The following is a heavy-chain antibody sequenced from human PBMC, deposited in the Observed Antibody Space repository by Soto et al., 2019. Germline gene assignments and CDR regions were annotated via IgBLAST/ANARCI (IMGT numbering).Heavy chain of an antibody. CDR2: IYPSGST. J-gene: IGHJ4*02. Sequence: PSETLSLTCTVSGGSISGHYWSWIRQSAGKGLEWIGRIYPSGSTDYNPSLNSRVTMSLDMSKNQFSLDLTSVTAADTAVYFCAREWSYRGNDFWGRGTLVTVYS. CDR1: GGSISGHY. V-gene: IGHV4-4*07. D-gene: IGHD5-12*01. CDR3: AREWSYRGNDF.